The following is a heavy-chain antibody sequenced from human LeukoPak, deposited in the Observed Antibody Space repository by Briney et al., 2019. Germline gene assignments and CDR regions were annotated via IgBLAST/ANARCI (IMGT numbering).Heavy chain of an antibody. Sequence: GGSLRLSCTASGFSFETYGMLWVRQAPGKGLEWVAVIAYDGSNKYHADSVKGRLTISRDNPKNTLYLQMNSLRGEDTAVYYCAKEKAIATINYGLDVWGQGTTVTVSS. CDR1: GFSFETYG. V-gene: IGHV3-30*18. CDR3: AKEKAIATINYGLDV. CDR2: IAYDGSNK. J-gene: IGHJ6*02. D-gene: IGHD1-1*01.